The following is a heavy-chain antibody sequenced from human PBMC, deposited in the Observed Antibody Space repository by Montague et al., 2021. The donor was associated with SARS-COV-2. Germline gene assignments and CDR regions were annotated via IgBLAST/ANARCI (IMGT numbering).Heavy chain of an antibody. CDR1: GGSIRSYY. CDR3: ARFWSGYVDK. V-gene: IGHV4-59*13. J-gene: IGHJ4*02. D-gene: IGHD3-3*01. Sequence: SETLSLTCSFSGGSIRSYYWSWIRLPSGKPLEWLGYIYYTGETTHNPSLKSRVTISVDTSRSQFSLRLTSVTAADTAVYFCARFWSGYVDKWSQGTLVTVS. CDR2: IYYTGET.